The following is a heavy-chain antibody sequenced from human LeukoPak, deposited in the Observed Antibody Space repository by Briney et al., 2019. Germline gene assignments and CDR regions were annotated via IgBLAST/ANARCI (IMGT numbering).Heavy chain of an antibody. Sequence: GGSLRLSCAASGFTFSSYTMNWVRQAPGKGLEWVSSITSSSSYIYYTDSAEGGFTISRDNAKNSLFLRMNSLRAEDTAVYYCARVLSGTLTFDHWGQGTLVAVSS. V-gene: IGHV3-21*01. CDR3: ARVLSGTLTFDH. CDR2: ITSSSSYI. D-gene: IGHD3-9*01. J-gene: IGHJ4*02. CDR1: GFTFSSYT.